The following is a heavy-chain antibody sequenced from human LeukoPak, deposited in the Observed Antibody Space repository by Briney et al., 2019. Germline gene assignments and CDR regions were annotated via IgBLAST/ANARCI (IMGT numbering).Heavy chain of an antibody. CDR1: GFTFSSYW. CDR2: INSDGIST. D-gene: IGHD1-1*01. J-gene: IGHJ4*02. V-gene: IGHV3-74*01. CDR3: ASYRSNAY. Sequence: GGSLRLSCAASGFTFSSYWMHWVPQAPGEGLVFVSRINSDGISTNYADSVKSPFTISRDNAKNTLYLQMNSLRAEDTAVYYCASYRSNAYWGQGTLVTVSS.